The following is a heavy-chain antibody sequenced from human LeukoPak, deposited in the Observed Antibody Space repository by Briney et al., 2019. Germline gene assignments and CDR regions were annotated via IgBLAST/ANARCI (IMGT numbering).Heavy chain of an antibody. CDR2: ISYDGSNK. CDR1: GFTFSSYG. D-gene: IGHD1-14*01. V-gene: IGHV3-30*18. Sequence: GGSLRLSCAASGFTFSSYGMHWVRQAPGKGLEWVAVISYDGSNKYYADSVKGRFTISRDNSKNTLYLQMNSLRAEDTAVYYCAKDQPEAYFDYWGQGTLVTVSS. J-gene: IGHJ4*02. CDR3: AKDQPEAYFDY.